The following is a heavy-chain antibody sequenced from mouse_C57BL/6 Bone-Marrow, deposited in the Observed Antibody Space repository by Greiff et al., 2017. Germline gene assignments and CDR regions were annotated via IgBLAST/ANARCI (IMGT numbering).Heavy chain of an antibody. CDR2: IDPSDSYT. D-gene: IGHD1-1*01. J-gene: IGHJ4*01. CDR1: GYTFTSYW. Sequence: QVHVKQPGAELVVPGASVKLSCKASGYTFTSYWMHWVKQRPGQGLEWIGEIDPSDSYTNYNQKFKGKSTLTVDKSSSTAYMQLSSLTSEDSAVYYCARDTVVANYYAMDYWGQGTSVTVSS. V-gene: IGHV1-69*01. CDR3: ARDTVVANYYAMDY.